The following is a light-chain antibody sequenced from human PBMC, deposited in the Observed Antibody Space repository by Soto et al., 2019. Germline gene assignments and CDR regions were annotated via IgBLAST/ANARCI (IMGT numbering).Light chain of an antibody. CDR2: DAS. CDR1: QTISSW. V-gene: IGKV1-5*01. Sequence: IQMTQSPATLSASVGDRVTITCRASQTISSWLAWYQQKPGKAPELLIYDASTLESGVPSRFSGSGSGTEFTLTISSLQPDDFATYYCQQYRSYSWTFGQGTKVDIK. J-gene: IGKJ1*01. CDR3: QQYRSYSWT.